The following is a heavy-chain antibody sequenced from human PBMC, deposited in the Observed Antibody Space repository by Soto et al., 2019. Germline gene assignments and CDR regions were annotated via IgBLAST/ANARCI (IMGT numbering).Heavy chain of an antibody. Sequence: QVQLVESGGGVVQPGRSLRLSCAASGFTFSTYGMNWVRQAPGKGLEWVAVTSYDGSYKYYADSVKGRFTISRDNSKNTLFMHMNSKTDEDTAVLYCGKGCDYYSSEYYENHYFDYWGQGTLVTVSS. V-gene: IGHV3-30*18. D-gene: IGHD3-10*01. CDR3: GKGCDYYSSEYYENHYFDY. CDR2: TSYDGSYK. CDR1: GFTFSTYG. J-gene: IGHJ4*02.